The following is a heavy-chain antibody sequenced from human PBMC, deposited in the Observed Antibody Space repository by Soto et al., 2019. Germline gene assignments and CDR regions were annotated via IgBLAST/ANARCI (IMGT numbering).Heavy chain of an antibody. CDR1: GAAVNRGNYY. J-gene: IGHJ5*02. CDR3: ARLRIATNNYKWFDP. CDR2: IYVTGAV. Sequence: SETLALSCRVSGAAVNRGNYYWSWIRQVPGKGLEWIGHIYVTGAVDYNPSLRDRITISQDTSERQFSLNLRLVTAADTAVYYCARLRIATNNYKWFDPWGQGTLVTVSS. D-gene: IGHD2-21*01. V-gene: IGHV4-31*03.